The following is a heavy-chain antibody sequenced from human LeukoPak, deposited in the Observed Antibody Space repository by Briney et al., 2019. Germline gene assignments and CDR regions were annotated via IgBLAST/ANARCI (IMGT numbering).Heavy chain of an antibody. D-gene: IGHD4/OR15-4a*01. J-gene: IGHJ3*02. CDR1: GFTFSSHW. Sequence: GGSLRLSCAASGFTFSSHWMHWVRQAPGKGLVWLSRSNSDESSTTYADSVKGRFTISRDNAKNTLYLQMNSLRAEDTAVYYCTSPLTTMGPRNAFDIWGQGTMVTVSS. CDR3: TSPLTTMGPRNAFDI. V-gene: IGHV3-74*03. CDR2: SNSDESST.